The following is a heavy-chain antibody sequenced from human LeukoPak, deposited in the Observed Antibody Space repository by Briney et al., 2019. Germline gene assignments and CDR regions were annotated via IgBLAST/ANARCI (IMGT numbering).Heavy chain of an antibody. V-gene: IGHV3-23*01. D-gene: IGHD4-23*01. CDR1: GFTFSSYA. CDR2: ISGSGGST. J-gene: IGHJ4*02. Sequence: GGSLRLSCAASGFTFSSYAMSWVRQAPGKRLEWVSAISGSGGSTYYADSVKGRFTISRDNSKNTLYLQMNSLRAEDTAVYYCANMVRGYVTPPAGYFDYWGQGTLVTVSS. CDR3: ANMVRGYVTPPAGYFDY.